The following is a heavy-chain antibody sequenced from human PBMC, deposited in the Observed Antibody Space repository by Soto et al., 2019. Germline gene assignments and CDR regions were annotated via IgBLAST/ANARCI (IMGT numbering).Heavy chain of an antibody. CDR1: GGSINIGDCY. Sequence: PSETLSLTCTVSGGSINIGDCYWSWIRQHPGKGLEWIGYIYYSGTTYYNPSLKSRVTISLDTSKNQFSLKLSSVTAADTAVYYCATQYTYAPFDPWGQGTLVTVSS. CDR2: IYYSGTT. D-gene: IGHD5-18*01. CDR3: ATQYTYAPFDP. V-gene: IGHV4-31*03. J-gene: IGHJ5*02.